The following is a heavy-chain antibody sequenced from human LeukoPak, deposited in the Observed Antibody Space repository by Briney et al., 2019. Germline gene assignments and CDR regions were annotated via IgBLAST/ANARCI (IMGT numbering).Heavy chain of an antibody. Sequence: ASVKVSCKASGYTFTSYGISWVRQAPGQGLEWMGWISAYNGNTNYAQKLQGRVTMTTDTSTSTAYMELRSLRSDDTAVYYCARDFCTGGTCYARGYFDYWGQGTLVTVSS. CDR1: GYTFTSYG. J-gene: IGHJ4*02. CDR2: ISAYNGNT. D-gene: IGHD2-15*01. V-gene: IGHV1-18*01. CDR3: ARDFCTGGTCYARGYFDY.